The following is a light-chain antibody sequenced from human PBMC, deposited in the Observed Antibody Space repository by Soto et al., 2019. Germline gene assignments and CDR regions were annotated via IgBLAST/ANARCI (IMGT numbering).Light chain of an antibody. CDR1: QGINIF. CDR2: AAS. CDR3: QQYNTYPLT. Sequence: DIQLTQSPSFLSASVGDRVTITCRASQGINIFLAWFQQKPGKAPNLLTSAASTLQSGVPSRFSGSGSETEFTLTITSLQPEDSATYYCQQYNTYPLTFGGGTKVDIK. V-gene: IGKV1-9*01. J-gene: IGKJ4*01.